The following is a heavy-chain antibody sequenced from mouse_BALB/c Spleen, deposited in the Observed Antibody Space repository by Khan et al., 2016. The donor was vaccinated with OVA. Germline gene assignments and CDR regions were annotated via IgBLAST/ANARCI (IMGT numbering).Heavy chain of an antibody. CDR2: IWGGGGT. CDR3: ASAYYRYDGYYAMDY. D-gene: IGHD2-14*01. CDR1: GFSVSRYN. V-gene: IGHV2-6-4*01. J-gene: IGHJ4*01. Sequence: QVQLKESGPGLVAPSQSLSITCTVSGFSVSRYNIHWIRQAPGKGLEWLGMIWGGGGTDYNPNLKSSLNISKANSKSHVFLKMNMQQTDDTSEYYCASAYYRYDGYYAMDYWGQGTSVTVSS.